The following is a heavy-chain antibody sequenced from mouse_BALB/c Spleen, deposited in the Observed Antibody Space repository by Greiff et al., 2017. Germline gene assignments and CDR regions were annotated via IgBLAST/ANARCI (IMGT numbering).Heavy chain of an antibody. CDR1: GYSITSGYY. CDR2: ISYDGSN. J-gene: IGHJ1*01. D-gene: IGHD1-1*01. V-gene: IGHV3-6*02. CDR3: AKYGSSYYWYFDV. Sequence: EVKLMESGPGLVKPSQSLSLTCSVTGYSITSGYYWNWIRQFPGNTLEWMGYISYDGSNNYNPSLKNRISITRDTSKNQFFLKLNSVTTEDTATYYCAKYGSSYYWYFDVWGAGTTVTVSS.